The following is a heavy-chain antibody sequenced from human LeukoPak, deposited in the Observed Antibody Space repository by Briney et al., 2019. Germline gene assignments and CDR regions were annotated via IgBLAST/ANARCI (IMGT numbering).Heavy chain of an antibody. D-gene: IGHD6-19*01. Sequence: GGSLKLSCAASGFTFSNNWRSWVRQAPGKGLEWVANVKKDGSEKYYADSVKGRFTISRDNAKNSLYMQMNSLRAEDTAVYYCARELAVTGPFDYWGQGTLVTVSS. V-gene: IGHV3-7*01. J-gene: IGHJ4*02. CDR2: VKKDGSEK. CDR3: ARELAVTGPFDY. CDR1: GFTFSNNW.